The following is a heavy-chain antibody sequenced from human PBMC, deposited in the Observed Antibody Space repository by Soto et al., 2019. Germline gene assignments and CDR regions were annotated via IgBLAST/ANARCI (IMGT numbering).Heavy chain of an antibody. D-gene: IGHD2-2*01. V-gene: IGHV1-69*02. CDR1: GGTFSSYT. CDR3: ARAGYCSSTSCPNDAFDI. CDR2: IIPILGIA. Sequence: SVKVSCKASGGTFSSYTISWVRQAPGQGLEWMGRIIPILGIANYAQKFQGRVTITADKSTGTAYMELSSLRSEDTAVYYCARAGYCSSTSCPNDAFDIWGQGTMVTVSS. J-gene: IGHJ3*02.